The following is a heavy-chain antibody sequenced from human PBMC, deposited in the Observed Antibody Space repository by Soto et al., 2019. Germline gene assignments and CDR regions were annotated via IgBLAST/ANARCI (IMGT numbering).Heavy chain of an antibody. D-gene: IGHD6-13*01. V-gene: IGHV4-34*01. CDR2: INHSGST. CDR3: ARQDSSSWTDAFDI. CDR1: GGSFSGYY. Sequence: PSETLSLTCAVYGGSFSGYYWSWIRQPPGKGLEWIGEINHSGSTNYNPSLKSRVTISVDTSKNQFSLKLSSVTAADTAVYYCARQDSSSWTDAFDIWGHGTMVTVSS. J-gene: IGHJ3*02.